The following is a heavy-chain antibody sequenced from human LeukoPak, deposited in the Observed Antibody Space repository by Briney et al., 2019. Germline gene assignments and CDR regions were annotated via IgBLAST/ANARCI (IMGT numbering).Heavy chain of an antibody. CDR2: VSSSGGST. D-gene: IGHD3-10*01. CDR1: GFTFSSYA. Sequence: PGGSLRLSCAASGFTFSSYAMHWVRQAPGRGLEYVSGVSSSGGSTYYANSVKGRFTISRDNSKKTLHLQMGSLRAEDMAVYYCARDQPDRLWFGEPTFDYWGQGTLVTVSS. CDR3: ARDQPDRLWFGEPTFDY. V-gene: IGHV3-64*01. J-gene: IGHJ4*02.